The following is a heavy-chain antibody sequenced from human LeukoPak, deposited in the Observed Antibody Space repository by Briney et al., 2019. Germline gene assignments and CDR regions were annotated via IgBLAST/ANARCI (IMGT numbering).Heavy chain of an antibody. J-gene: IGHJ3*02. CDR3: ARSIRSGYYDDAFDI. CDR1: GGSISSYY. D-gene: IGHD3-22*01. V-gene: IGHV4-59*08. Sequence: PSETLSLTCTVSGGSISSYYWSWIRQPPGKGLEWIGYIYYSGSTNCNPSLKSRVTISVDTSKNQFSLKLSSVTAADTAVYYCARSIRSGYYDDAFDIWGQGTMVTVSS. CDR2: IYYSGST.